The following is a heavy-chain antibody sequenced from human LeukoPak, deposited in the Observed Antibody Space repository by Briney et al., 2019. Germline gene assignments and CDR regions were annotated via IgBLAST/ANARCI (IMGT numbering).Heavy chain of an antibody. CDR3: ARDYYGSGKDYYYYMDV. CDR1: GGSISSGSYY. V-gene: IGHV4-61*02. Sequence: PSETLSLTCTVSGGSISSGSYYWSWIRQPAGKGLEWIGRIYTSGSTNYNPSPKSRVTISVDTSKNQFSLKLSSVTAADTAVYYCARDYYGSGKDYYYYMDVWGKGTTVTISS. CDR2: IYTSGST. D-gene: IGHD3-10*01. J-gene: IGHJ6*03.